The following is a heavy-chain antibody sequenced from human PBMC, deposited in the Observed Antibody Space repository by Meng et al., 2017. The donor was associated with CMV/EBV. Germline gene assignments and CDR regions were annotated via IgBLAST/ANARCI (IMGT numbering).Heavy chain of an antibody. Sequence: SETLSLTCTVSGGSISSYYWSWIRQPPGKGLEWIGYIYCSGSTNYNPSLKSRVTISVDTSKNQFSLKLSSVTAADTAVYYCARAFVDTAMVDYYYGMDVWGQGTTVTVSS. CDR1: GGSISSYY. CDR3: ARAFVDTAMVDYYYGMDV. J-gene: IGHJ6*02. D-gene: IGHD5-18*01. CDR2: IYCSGST. V-gene: IGHV4-59*01.